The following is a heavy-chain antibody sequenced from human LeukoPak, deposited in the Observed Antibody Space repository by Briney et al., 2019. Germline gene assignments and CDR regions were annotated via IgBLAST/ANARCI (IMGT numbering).Heavy chain of an antibody. CDR1: GFTFSSYA. CDR3: ARDRVPGWLLVLFWN. D-gene: IGHD3-22*01. CDR2: ISYDGSNK. Sequence: GRSLRLSCAASGFTFSSYAMHWVRQAPGKGLEWVAGISYDGSNKYYADSVKGRFTISRDNSKNTLYLQMNSLRAEDTAVYYCARDRVPGWLLVLFWNWGQGTLATVSS. J-gene: IGHJ4*02. V-gene: IGHV3-30-3*01.